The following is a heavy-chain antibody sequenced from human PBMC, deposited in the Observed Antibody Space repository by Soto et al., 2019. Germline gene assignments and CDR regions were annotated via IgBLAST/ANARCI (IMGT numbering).Heavy chain of an antibody. Sequence: QVQLQESGPGLVKPSQTLSLTCTVSGGSISSGDYYWSWIRQPPGKGLEWIGYIYDSGSTYYKSSLKSRVIISIDTSKNQFSPTLSSVTAADTAVYYCARKGWPDVFDIWGQGAMVTVSS. CDR1: GGSISSGDYY. J-gene: IGHJ3*02. CDR2: IYDSGST. CDR3: ARKGWPDVFDI. V-gene: IGHV4-30-4*01.